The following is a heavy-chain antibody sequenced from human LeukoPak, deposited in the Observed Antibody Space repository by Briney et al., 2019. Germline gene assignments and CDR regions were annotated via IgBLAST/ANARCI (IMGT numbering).Heavy chain of an antibody. D-gene: IGHD5-24*01. CDR3: ARSRMATILSAFDI. CDR2: ISAYNGNT. J-gene: IGHJ3*02. V-gene: IGHV1-18*01. CDR1: GYTFTSYG. Sequence: ASVKVSCKASGYTFTSYGISWVRQAPGQGLEWMGWISAYNGNTNYAQKLQGRVTMTTDTSTSTAYMELRSLRSDDTAVYYCARSRMATILSAFDIWGQGTMVTVSS.